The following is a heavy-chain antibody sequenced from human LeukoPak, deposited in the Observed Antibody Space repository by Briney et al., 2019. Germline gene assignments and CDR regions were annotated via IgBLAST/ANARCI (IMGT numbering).Heavy chain of an antibody. J-gene: IGHJ2*01. V-gene: IGHV1-24*01. CDR1: GYTLTELS. CDR2: FDPEDGET. Sequence: GASVKVSCKVSGYTLTELSMHWVRQAPGKGLEWMGGFDPEDGETIYAQKFQGRVTMTEDTSTDTAYMELSSLRSEDTAVYYCAADRSKQYQLLPRYWYFDLWGRGTLVTVSS. D-gene: IGHD2-2*01. CDR3: AADRSKQYQLLPRYWYFDL.